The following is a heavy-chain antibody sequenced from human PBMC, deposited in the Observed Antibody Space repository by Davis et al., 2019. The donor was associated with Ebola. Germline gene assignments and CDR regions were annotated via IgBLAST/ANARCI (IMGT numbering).Heavy chain of an antibody. Sequence: MPGGSLRLSCTVSGGSISSYYWSWIRQPPGKGLEWIGYIYYSGSTNYNPSLKSRVTISVDTSKNQFSLKLSSVTAADTAVYYCAREGTTVTSGWFDPWGQGTLVTVSS. CDR2: IYYSGST. CDR1: GGSISSYY. D-gene: IGHD4-17*01. J-gene: IGHJ5*02. CDR3: AREGTTVTSGWFDP. V-gene: IGHV4-59*01.